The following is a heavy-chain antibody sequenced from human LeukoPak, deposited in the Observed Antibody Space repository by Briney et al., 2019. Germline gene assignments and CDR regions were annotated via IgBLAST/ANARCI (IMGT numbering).Heavy chain of an antibody. CDR2: INPNSDVA. J-gene: IGHJ6*03. V-gene: IGHV1-2*02. CDR3: ARLRKQWLTGYYYYMDV. Sequence: ASVKVSCKASGYTFTGYYMHWVRQAPGQGLEWMGWINPNSDVANYAQKFQGRVTMTRDTSISTAYMELSRLRSDDTAVYYCARLRKQWLTGYYYYMDVWGKGTTVTVSS. CDR1: GYTFTGYY. D-gene: IGHD6-19*01.